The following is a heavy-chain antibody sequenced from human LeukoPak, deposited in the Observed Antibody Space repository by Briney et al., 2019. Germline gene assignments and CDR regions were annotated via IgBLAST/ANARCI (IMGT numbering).Heavy chain of an antibody. CDR3: ARDKYCSSTSCFGDAYYYYYYYMDV. CDR1: GGSISSYY. V-gene: IGHV4-4*07. Sequence: SETLSLTCTVSGGSISSYYWSWIRQPAGKGLEWIGRIYTSGSTNYNPSLKSRVTISVDTSKNQFSLKLSSVTAADTAVYYCARDKYCSSTSCFGDAYYYYYYYMDVWGEGTTVTVSS. CDR2: IYTSGST. D-gene: IGHD2-2*01. J-gene: IGHJ6*03.